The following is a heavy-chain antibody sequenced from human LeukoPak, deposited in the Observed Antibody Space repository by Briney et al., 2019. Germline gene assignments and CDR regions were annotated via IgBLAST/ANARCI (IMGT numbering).Heavy chain of an antibody. V-gene: IGHV4-59*01. CDR2: IYYNGST. CDR1: GGSISSYY. CDR3: ARDSEYGMDV. Sequence: SETLSLTCTVSGGSISSYYWSWIRQPPGKGLEWIGYIYYNGSTNYNPSLKSRVTISVDTSKNQFSLKLSSVTAADTAVYYCARDSEYGMDVWGQGTTVTVSS. J-gene: IGHJ6*02. D-gene: IGHD3-10*01.